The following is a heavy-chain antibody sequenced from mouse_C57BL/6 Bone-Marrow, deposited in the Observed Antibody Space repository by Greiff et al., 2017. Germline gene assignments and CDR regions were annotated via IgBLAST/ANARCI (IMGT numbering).Heavy chain of an antibody. CDR1: GYTFTDYY. CDR2: INPNNGGT. CDR3: ARRGSRMYYGSSAWFAC. D-gene: IGHD1-1*01. V-gene: IGHV1-26*01. J-gene: IGHJ3*01. Sequence: VQLQQSGPELVKPGASVKISCKASGYTFTDYYMNWVKQSHGKSLEWIGDINPNNGGTSYNQKFKGKATLTVDKSSSTAYMGLRSLTSEDSAVYDCARRGSRMYYGSSAWFACWGQGTLVTVSA.